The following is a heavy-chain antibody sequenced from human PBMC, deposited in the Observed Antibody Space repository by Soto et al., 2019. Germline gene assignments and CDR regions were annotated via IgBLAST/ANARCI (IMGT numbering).Heavy chain of an antibody. CDR3: AKAGYGPYFDY. Sequence: EVQLLESGGGLVQPGGSLRLSCAASGFTFTSYAMSWVGRAPGKGLEWVSAISGSGGSTYYADSVKGRFTISRDNSKNTLYLQMNSLRAEDTAVYYCAKAGYGPYFDYWGQGTLVTVSS. CDR1: GFTFTSYA. D-gene: IGHD5-12*01. CDR2: ISGSGGST. V-gene: IGHV3-23*01. J-gene: IGHJ4*02.